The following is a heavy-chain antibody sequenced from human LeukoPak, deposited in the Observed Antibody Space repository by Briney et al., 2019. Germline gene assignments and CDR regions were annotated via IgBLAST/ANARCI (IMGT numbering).Heavy chain of an antibody. CDR3: ARENDYGHRDDDYYYGMDV. V-gene: IGHV1-69*13. Sequence: EASVKVSCKASGGTFSSYAISWVRQAPGQGLEWMGGIIPIFGTANYAQKFQGRVTITADESTSTAYMELSSLRSEDTAVYYCARENDYGHRDDDYYYGMDVWGQGTTVTVSS. D-gene: IGHD4/OR15-4a*01. CDR2: IIPIFGTA. J-gene: IGHJ6*02. CDR1: GGTFSSYA.